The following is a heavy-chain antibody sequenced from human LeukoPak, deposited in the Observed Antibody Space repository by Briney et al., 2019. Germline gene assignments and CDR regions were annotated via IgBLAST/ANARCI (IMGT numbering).Heavy chain of an antibody. D-gene: IGHD3-22*01. V-gene: IGHV3-30*18. CDR2: ISYDGSNK. J-gene: IGHJ4*02. CDR3: AKPTPDLDYYDSSGYFDY. CDR1: GFTFSSYG. Sequence: GGSLRLSCAASGFTFSSYGMHWVRQAPGKGLEWVAVISYDGSNKYYADSVKGRFTISRDNSKNTLYLQMNSLRAEDTAVYYCAKPTPDLDYYDSSGYFDYWGQGTLVTVSS.